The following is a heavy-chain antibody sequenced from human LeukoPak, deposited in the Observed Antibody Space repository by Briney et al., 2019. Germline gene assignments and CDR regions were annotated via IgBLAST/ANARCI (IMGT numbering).Heavy chain of an antibody. CDR1: GFTFSSHT. V-gene: IGHV3-23*01. Sequence: GGTLRLSCAAPGFTFSSHTMNWVRQAPGKGLEWGSAIGGSGGRTDYADAVKGRFTISRDNSRNTLYLQITSLRAEDTAVYYCVRDTGVSAYNDYWAQGPLVTVSS. J-gene: IGHJ4*02. CDR3: VRDTGVSAYNDY. D-gene: IGHD2-8*02. CDR2: IGGSGGRT.